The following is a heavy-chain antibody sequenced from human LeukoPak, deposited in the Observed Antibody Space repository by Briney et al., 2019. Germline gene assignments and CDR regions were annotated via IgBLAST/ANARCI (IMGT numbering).Heavy chain of an antibody. CDR2: IWYDGSNK. CDR1: GFTFSNYG. Sequence: GGSLRLSCAASGFTFSNYGMHWVRQAPGKGLEWVAVIWYDGSNKYYADSVRGRFTISRDKAKSTLYLQMNSLRVEDTAVYYCARSANYFDTSGQDYWGQGTLVTVSS. CDR3: ARSANYFDTSGQDY. D-gene: IGHD3-22*01. J-gene: IGHJ4*02. V-gene: IGHV3-33*01.